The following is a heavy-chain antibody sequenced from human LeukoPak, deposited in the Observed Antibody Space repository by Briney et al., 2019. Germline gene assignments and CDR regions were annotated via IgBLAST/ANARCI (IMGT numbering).Heavy chain of an antibody. D-gene: IGHD6-13*01. CDR2: INPNGGGT. CDR3: ARVRGSSSWYGDAFDI. V-gene: IGHV1-2*06. J-gene: IGHJ3*02. Sequence: ASVKVSCKASGYTFTGYYMHWVRQAPGQGLEWMGRINPNGGGTNYAQKFQGRVTMTRDTSISTAYMELSRLRSDDTAVYYCARVRGSSSWYGDAFDIWGQGTMVTVSS. CDR1: GYTFTGYY.